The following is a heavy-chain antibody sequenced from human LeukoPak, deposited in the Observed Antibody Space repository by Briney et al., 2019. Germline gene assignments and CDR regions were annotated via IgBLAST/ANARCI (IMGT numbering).Heavy chain of an antibody. CDR1: GGSVSSSSYC. CDR2: IYYSGST. D-gene: IGHD3-22*01. CDR3: ARFRDDTYYYDSSGYRGFDY. J-gene: IGHJ4*02. Sequence: SETLSLTCTVSGGSVSSSSYCWGWNRQPPGKGLEWIGSIYYSGSTYYNPSLKSRVTISVDTSKNQFSLKLSSVTAADTAVYYCARFRDDTYYYDSSGYRGFDYWGQGTLVTVSS. V-gene: IGHV4-39*01.